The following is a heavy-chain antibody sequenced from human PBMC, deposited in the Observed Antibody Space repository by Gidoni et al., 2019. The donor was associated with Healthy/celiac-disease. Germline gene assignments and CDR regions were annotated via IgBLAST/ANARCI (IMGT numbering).Heavy chain of an antibody. Sequence: QVQLQESGPGLVQPSETLSLTCTVSGGSVSSGSYYWSWIRQPPGKGLEWIGYIYYSGSTNYTPSLKSRVTISVDTSKNQFSLKLSSVTAADTAVYYCAREFVVAAAGTEIWFDPWGQGTLVTVSS. CDR2: IYYSGST. J-gene: IGHJ5*02. D-gene: IGHD6-13*01. V-gene: IGHV4-61*01. CDR1: GGSVSSGSYY. CDR3: AREFVVAAAGTEIWFDP.